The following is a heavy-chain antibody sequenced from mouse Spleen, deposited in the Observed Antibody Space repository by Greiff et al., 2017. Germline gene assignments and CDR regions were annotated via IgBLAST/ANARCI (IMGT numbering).Heavy chain of an antibody. V-gene: IGHV3-6*01. Sequence: VQLKESGPGLVKPSQSLSLTCSVTGYSITSGYYWNWIRQFPGNKLEWMGYISYDGSNNYNPSLKNRISITRDTSKNQFFLKLNSVTTEDTATYYCARLTGHFDYWGQGTTLTVSS. CDR3: ARLTGHFDY. J-gene: IGHJ2*01. D-gene: IGHD4-1*01. CDR1: GYSITSGYY. CDR2: ISYDGSN.